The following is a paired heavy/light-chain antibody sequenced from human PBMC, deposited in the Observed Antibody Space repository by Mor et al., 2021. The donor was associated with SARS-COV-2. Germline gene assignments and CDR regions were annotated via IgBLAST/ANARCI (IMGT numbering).Heavy chain of an antibody. J-gene: IGHJ6*02. CDR2: IVVGSGNT. Sequence: QMQLVQSGPEVKKPGTSVKVSCKASGFTFSMSAVQWVRQARGQRLEWIGWIVVGSGNTNYAQKFQERVTITRDMSTSTVYMELSSLRSEDTAVYYCAAARRSAPYYYYAMDVWGHGTTVTVSS. V-gene: IGHV1-58*01. CDR3: AAARRSAPYYYYAMDV. CDR1: GFTFSMSA.
Light chain of an antibody. CDR3: QQYGSALT. CDR2: GAS. V-gene: IGKV3-20*01. CDR1: RSVSSNY. Sequence: ELVLTQSPGTLSLSPGERATLSCRASRSVSSNYFAWYQQKPGQAPRLLIYGASSRATGIPDRFSGSGSGTDFTLTISRLEPEDFAVYYCQQYGSALTFGGGTKVEIK. J-gene: IGKJ4*01.